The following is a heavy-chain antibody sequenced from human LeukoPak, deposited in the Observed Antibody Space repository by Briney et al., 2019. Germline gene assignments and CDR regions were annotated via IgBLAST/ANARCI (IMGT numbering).Heavy chain of an antibody. CDR2: IYTSGST. CDR3: ASQEGYSALSY. V-gene: IGHV4-4*09. D-gene: IGHD5-18*01. Sequence: SETLSLTCAVYGGSFSGYYWSWIRQPPGKGLEWIGYIYTSGSTNYNPSLKSRVTISVDTSKNQFSLKLSSVTAADTAVYYCASQEGYSALSYWGQGTLVTVSS. J-gene: IGHJ4*02. CDR1: GGSFSGYY.